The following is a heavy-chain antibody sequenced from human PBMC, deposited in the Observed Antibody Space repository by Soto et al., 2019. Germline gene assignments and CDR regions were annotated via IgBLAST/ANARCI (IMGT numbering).Heavy chain of an antibody. Sequence: QVLLVESGGGLVKPGGSLRLSCATSGFIFSDYYMHWIRQAPGKGLEWISYISGNGRIIQYADSAKGRFTISRDNAQNSLYLQMNSLRAEDTALYFCARGFDAYSRTDFAYWGQGTMVTVSS. D-gene: IGHD2-15*01. J-gene: IGHJ4*02. CDR1: GFIFSDYY. CDR2: ISGNGRII. CDR3: ARGFDAYSRTDFAY. V-gene: IGHV3-11*01.